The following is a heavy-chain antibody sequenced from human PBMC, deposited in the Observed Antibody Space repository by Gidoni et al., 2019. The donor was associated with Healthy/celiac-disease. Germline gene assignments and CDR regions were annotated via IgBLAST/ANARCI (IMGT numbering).Heavy chain of an antibody. V-gene: IGHV4-59*01. CDR1: GGSISSYY. D-gene: IGHD5-12*01. Sequence: QVQMQESGTGLVKPSETLSLTCTVSGGSISSYYWSWIRQPPGKALEWIGYIYYSGSTNYNPSLKSRVTISVDTSKNQCSLKLSSVTAADTAVYYCAREGARGYAKADAFDIWCQGTMVTVSS. CDR3: AREGARGYAKADAFDI. CDR2: IYYSGST. J-gene: IGHJ3*02.